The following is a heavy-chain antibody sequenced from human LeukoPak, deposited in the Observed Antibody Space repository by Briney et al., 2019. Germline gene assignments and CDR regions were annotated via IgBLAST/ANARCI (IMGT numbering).Heavy chain of an antibody. V-gene: IGHV3-30-3*01. J-gene: IGHJ6*02. CDR3: ARDRIHCSGGSCYSHYYYGMDV. CDR2: ISYDGSNK. CDR1: GFTISSYA. Sequence: PGGSLRLSCAASGFTISSYAMHWVRQAPGKGLEWVAVISYDGSNKYYADSVKGRFTISRDNSKNTLYLQMNSLRAEDTAVYYCARDRIHCSGGSCYSHYYYGMDVWGQGTTVTVS. D-gene: IGHD2-15*01.